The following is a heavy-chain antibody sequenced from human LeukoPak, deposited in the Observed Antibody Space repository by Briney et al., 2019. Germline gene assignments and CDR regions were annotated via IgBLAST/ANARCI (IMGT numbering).Heavy chain of an antibody. CDR1: GGSISSYY. CDR3: ARGDNEGDYNWFDP. V-gene: IGHV4-59*01. CDR2: IYYSGST. Sequence: KPSETLSLTCTVSGGSISSYYWSWIRQPPGKGLEWIGYIYYSGSTNYNPSLKSRVTISVDTSKNQFSLKLSSVTAADTAVYYCARGDNEGDYNWFDPWGQGTLVTVSS. D-gene: IGHD2-21*02. J-gene: IGHJ5*02.